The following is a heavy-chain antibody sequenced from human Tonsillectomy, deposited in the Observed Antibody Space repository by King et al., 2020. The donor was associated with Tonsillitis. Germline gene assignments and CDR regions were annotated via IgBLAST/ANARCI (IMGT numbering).Heavy chain of an antibody. Sequence: QLVQSGAEVKKPGESLKISCKGAEYSFNKYWSGWVRQLPGKGLEWMGIIYPGDSDTRYIPSFQGQVTISADKSISTVYLQWSSLRASDTGMYYCARRQARPDHDAFDIWGQGTAVTVSS. V-gene: IGHV5-51*03. CDR1: EYSFNKYW. J-gene: IGHJ3*02. CDR3: ARRQARPDHDAFDI. D-gene: IGHD6-6*01. CDR2: IYPGDSDT.